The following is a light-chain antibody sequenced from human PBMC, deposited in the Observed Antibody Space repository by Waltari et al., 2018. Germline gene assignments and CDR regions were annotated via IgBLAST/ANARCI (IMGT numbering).Light chain of an antibody. J-gene: IGKJ4*01. V-gene: IGKV4-1*01. CDR1: QSVLHSSNNKNY. CDR2: WAS. Sequence: DIVMTQSPDSLALSLGERVPINCQSSQSVLHSSNNKNYLAWYQQKPGQPPNLLIYWASTRESGVPDRFSGSGSGTDFTLTISSLQAEDVAVYYCQQYYNAPLTFGGGTKVEIK. CDR3: QQYYNAPLT.